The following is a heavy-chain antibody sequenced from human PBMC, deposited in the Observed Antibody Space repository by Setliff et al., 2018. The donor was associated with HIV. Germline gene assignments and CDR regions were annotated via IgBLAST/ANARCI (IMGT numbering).Heavy chain of an antibody. CDR2: INSASGGT. J-gene: IGHJ3*02. Sequence: ASVKVSCKASGYTFTDYYIHWVRQAPGQGLEWMGWINSASGGTNYAQNFQGRVTVTRDTSINTAYVELNSLKSDDTAVYYCARDYLHVCVIWGQGTMVTVAS. CDR3: ARDYLHVCVI. CDR1: GYTFTDYY. V-gene: IGHV1-2*02.